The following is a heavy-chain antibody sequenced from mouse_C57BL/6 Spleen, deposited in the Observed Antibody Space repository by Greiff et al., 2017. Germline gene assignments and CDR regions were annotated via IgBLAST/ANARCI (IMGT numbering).Heavy chain of an antibody. D-gene: IGHD1-1*01. CDR2: IWWDDDK. CDR3: ARNYGSSYGPRYFDY. V-gene: IGHV8-8*01. J-gene: IGHJ2*01. Sequence: QVTLKESGPGILQPSQTLSLTCSFSGFSLSTFGMGVGWLRQPSGKGLEWLAHIWWDDDKYYNPALKSRLTISKDTSKNQVFLMIANVDTADTATYYCARNYGSSYGPRYFDYWGQGTTLTVSS. CDR1: GFSLSTFGMG.